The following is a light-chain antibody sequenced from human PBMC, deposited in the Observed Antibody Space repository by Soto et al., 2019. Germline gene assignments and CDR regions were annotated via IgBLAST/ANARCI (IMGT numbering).Light chain of an antibody. CDR2: GAS. V-gene: IGKV3-20*01. Sequence: DIVLTQLPGTLSLSPGGRATLSCRASQSAGSSLAWYQQKPGQAPRLVMYGASSRATGIPDRFSGSGSGTDFTLTISRLEAEDFAVYFCQQYGSSPRTFGQGTKVDIK. CDR3: QQYGSSPRT. CDR1: QSAGSS. J-gene: IGKJ1*01.